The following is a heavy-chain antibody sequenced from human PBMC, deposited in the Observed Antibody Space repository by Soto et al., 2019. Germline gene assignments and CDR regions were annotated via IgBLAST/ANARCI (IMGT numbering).Heavy chain of an antibody. CDR2: IRDRAYNYAT. CDR1: GFVFKDSS. CDR3: TRLISAAQDY. V-gene: IGHV3-73*01. Sequence: VLLVESGGGLVQPGGSLKLSCEASGFVFKDSSIHWVRQASGKGLEWVGRIRDRAYNYATAYAASVKGRFTISREDSNNKAYLQMDSLKTEDTAIYYCTRLISAAQDYWGQGTLVTVSS. J-gene: IGHJ4*02. D-gene: IGHD3-10*01.